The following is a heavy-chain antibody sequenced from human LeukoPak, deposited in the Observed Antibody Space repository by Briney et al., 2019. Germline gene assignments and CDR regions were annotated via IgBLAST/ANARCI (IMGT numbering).Heavy chain of an antibody. Sequence: QXPXKXLEWVGXXNHSGSTNYNPSLKSRVTISVDTSKNQFSLKLSSVTAADTAVYYCARGPDVLRYFDWLIPFDYWGQGTLVTVSS. V-gene: IGHV4-34*01. CDR3: ARGPDVLRYFDWLIPFDY. J-gene: IGHJ4*02. CDR2: XNHSGST. D-gene: IGHD3-9*01.